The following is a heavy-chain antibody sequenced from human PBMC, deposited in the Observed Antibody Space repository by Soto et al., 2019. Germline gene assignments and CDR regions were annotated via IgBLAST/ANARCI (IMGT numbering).Heavy chain of an antibody. CDR1: GFTFSSYA. CDR2: ISYDGSSK. J-gene: IGHJ3*02. D-gene: IGHD3-3*01. Sequence: GGSLRLSCAASGFTFSSYAMHWVRQAPGKGLEWVAVISYDGSSKYYADSVEGRFTISGDNFKNTLYVQMDSLRAADTAVYYCAREVRVRGFAFDIWGQGTMVTVSS. CDR3: AREVRVRGFAFDI. V-gene: IGHV3-30*04.